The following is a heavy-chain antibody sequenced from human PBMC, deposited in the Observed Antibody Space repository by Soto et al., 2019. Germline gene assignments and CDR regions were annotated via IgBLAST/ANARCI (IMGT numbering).Heavy chain of an antibody. D-gene: IGHD4-17*01. CDR3: AKENTPDYGDYVDY. Sequence: GGSLRLSCAASGFTFSSYAMSWVRQAPGKGLEWVSAISGSGGSTYYADSVKGRFTISRDNSKNTLYLQMTNLKAEDTALYFCAKENTPDYGDYVDYWGQGTLVTVSS. CDR2: ISGSGGST. CDR1: GFTFSSYA. J-gene: IGHJ4*02. V-gene: IGHV3-23*01.